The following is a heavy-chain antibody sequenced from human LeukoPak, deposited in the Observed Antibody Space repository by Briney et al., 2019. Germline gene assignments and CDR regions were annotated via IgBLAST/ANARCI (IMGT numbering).Heavy chain of an antibody. CDR3: ARVRGNRYTTGWYHYFEY. J-gene: IGHJ4*02. CDR1: GFTFSTSW. V-gene: IGHV3-7*04. Sequence: GGSLRLSCAASGFTFSTSWMSWVRQAPGKGLEWVANIKQDGSDKYYVDSVKGRFTISRDNAKNSLYLQMNSLRAEDTAVYYCARVRGNRYTTGWYHYFEYWGQGTLVTVSS. CDR2: IKQDGSDK. D-gene: IGHD6-19*01.